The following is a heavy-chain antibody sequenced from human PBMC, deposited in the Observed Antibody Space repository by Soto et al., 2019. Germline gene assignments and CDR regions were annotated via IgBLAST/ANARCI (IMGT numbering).Heavy chain of an antibody. Sequence: QVQLVQSGAEVKKPGASVKVSCKASGYTFTSYYMHWVRQAPGQGLEWMGIINPSGGSTSYAQKLQGRVTLHRDTSTSTVYMEPSSLRSEDTAVYYCASVYPSDTRYGYVGTTWFDPWGQGTLVTVSS. CDR3: ASVYPSDTRYGYVGTTWFDP. CDR2: INPSGGST. J-gene: IGHJ5*02. V-gene: IGHV1-46*03. CDR1: GYTFTSYY. D-gene: IGHD5-18*01.